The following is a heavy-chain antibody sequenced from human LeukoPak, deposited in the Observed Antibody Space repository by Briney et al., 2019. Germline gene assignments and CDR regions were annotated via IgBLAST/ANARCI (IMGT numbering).Heavy chain of an antibody. Sequence: PGGSLRLSCAASGVTVNRYFMGWVRPAPGKGLEWVSVISSEGFTYYADSVKGRFTISRDNSKNTLYLQMNSLRAEDTAFYYCARGRGGDWGQGALVTVSS. CDR1: GVTVNRYF. CDR3: ARGRGGD. D-gene: IGHD2-15*01. J-gene: IGHJ4*02. V-gene: IGHV3-53*01. CDR2: ISSEGFT.